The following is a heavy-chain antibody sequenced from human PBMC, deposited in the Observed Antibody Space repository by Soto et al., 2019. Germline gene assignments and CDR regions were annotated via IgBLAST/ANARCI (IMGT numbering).Heavy chain of an antibody. Sequence: EVQLVESGGGLVQPGGSLRLSCAASGFTFSSYWMQWVRQAPGKGLVWVSRINSEGTTTTYADSVKGRFTISRDNAKNTLYLQMNSLRAEDTAVYYCAKCGSEWLLYDDYWGQGTLVTVSS. CDR1: GFTFSSYW. D-gene: IGHD3-3*01. J-gene: IGHJ4*02. V-gene: IGHV3-74*01. CDR3: AKCGSEWLLYDDY. CDR2: INSEGTTT.